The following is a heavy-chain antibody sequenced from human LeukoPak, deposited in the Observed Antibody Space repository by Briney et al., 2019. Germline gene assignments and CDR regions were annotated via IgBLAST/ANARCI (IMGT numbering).Heavy chain of an antibody. CDR2: IYYSGRS. Sequence: SETLSLTCTVSGGSISSYYWSWIRQPPGKGLEWSEYIYYSGRSNYNPSLKSRVTISVDTSKNQFSLKLSSVTAADTAVYYCARGRFLEWLLPYYFDYWGQGTLVTVSS. CDR1: GGSISSYY. J-gene: IGHJ4*02. CDR3: ARGRFLEWLLPYYFDY. D-gene: IGHD3-3*01. V-gene: IGHV4-59*01.